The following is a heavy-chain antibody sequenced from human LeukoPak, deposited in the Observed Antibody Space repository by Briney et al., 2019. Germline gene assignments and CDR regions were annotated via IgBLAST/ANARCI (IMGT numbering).Heavy chain of an antibody. CDR3: ARVLYYYDSSGYYTGYFDY. CDR2: IYSGGST. CDR1: GFTVSSNY. D-gene: IGHD3-22*01. Sequence: GGSLRLSCAASGFTVSSNYMSWVHQAPGKGLEWVSVIYSGGSTYYADSVKGRFTISRDNSKNTLYLQMNSLRAEDTAVYYCARVLYYYDSSGYYTGYFDYWGQGTLVTVSS. J-gene: IGHJ4*02. V-gene: IGHV3-66*01.